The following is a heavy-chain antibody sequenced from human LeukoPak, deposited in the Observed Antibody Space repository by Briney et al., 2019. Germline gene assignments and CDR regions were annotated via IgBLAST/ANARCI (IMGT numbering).Heavy chain of an antibody. V-gene: IGHV1-46*01. CDR2: INPSSGST. CDR1: GYTFTSYY. D-gene: IGHD6-19*01. CDR3: ARVGSIAVAGTLRYNWFDP. J-gene: IGHJ5*02. Sequence: ASVKVSCKASGYTFTSYYMHWVRQAPGQGLEWMGIINPSSGSTSYAQKFQGRVTMTRDTSTSTVYMELSSLRSEDTAVYYCARVGSIAVAGTLRYNWFDPWGQGTLVTVSS.